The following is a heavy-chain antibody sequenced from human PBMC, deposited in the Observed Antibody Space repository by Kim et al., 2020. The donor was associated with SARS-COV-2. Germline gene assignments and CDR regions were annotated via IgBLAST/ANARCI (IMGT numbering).Heavy chain of an antibody. J-gene: IGHJ4*02. CDR3: AKDNELLHVEFDY. Sequence: GGSLRLSCVASGFAFRNYAMSWVRQAPGKGLEWVSAITASGDNTYYAGSVKGRFAISRDDSKNTLYLQMNRLRAEDTAIYYCAKDNELLHVEFDYWGQGTLVTVSS. CDR1: GFAFRNYA. V-gene: IGHV3-23*01. D-gene: IGHD1-26*01. CDR2: ITASGDNT.